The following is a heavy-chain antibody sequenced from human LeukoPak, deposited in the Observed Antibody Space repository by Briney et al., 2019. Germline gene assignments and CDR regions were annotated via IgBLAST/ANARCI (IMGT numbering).Heavy chain of an antibody. V-gene: IGHV3-53*01. J-gene: IGHJ4*02. D-gene: IGHD1-26*01. CDR3: ARLGSGSSYGPLV. CDR2: IYSGGST. Sequence: GGSLRLSCAASGFTVSSNYMSWVRQAPGKGLEWVSVIYSGGSTYYADSVKGRFTISRDNAKNSLYLQMNSLRAEDTAVYYCARLGSGSSYGPLVWGQGTLVTVSS. CDR1: GFTVSSNY.